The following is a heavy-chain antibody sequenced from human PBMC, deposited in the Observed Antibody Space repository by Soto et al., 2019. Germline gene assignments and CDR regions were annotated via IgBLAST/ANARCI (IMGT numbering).Heavy chain of an antibody. J-gene: IGHJ4*02. CDR2: IYYSGST. CDR1: GGSVSSGSYY. D-gene: IGHD3-22*01. CDR3: ARVDYYDSSGEIDY. V-gene: IGHV4-61*01. Sequence: SETLSLTCTVSGGSVSSGSYYWSWIRQPPGKGLEWIGYIYYSGSTNYNPSLKSRVTISVDTSKNQFSLKLSSVTAADTAVYYCARVDYYDSSGEIDYWGQGTLVNVSS.